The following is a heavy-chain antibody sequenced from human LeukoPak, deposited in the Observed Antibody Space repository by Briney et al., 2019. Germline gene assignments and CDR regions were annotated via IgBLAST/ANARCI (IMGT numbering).Heavy chain of an antibody. CDR3: AKDHRPPNYYDSSGYFDY. CDR1: GFTFSSYA. CDR2: ISGSGGST. Sequence: PGRSLRLSCAASGFTFSSYAMSWVRQAPGKGLEWVSAISGSGGSTYYADSVKGRFTISRDNSKNTLYLQMNSLRAEDTAVYYCAKDHRPPNYYDSSGYFDYWGQGTLVTVSS. J-gene: IGHJ4*02. V-gene: IGHV3-23*01. D-gene: IGHD3-22*01.